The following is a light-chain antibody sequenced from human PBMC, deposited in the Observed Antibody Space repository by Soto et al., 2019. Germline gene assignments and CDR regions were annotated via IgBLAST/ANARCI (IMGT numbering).Light chain of an antibody. V-gene: IGLV2-14*01. J-gene: IGLJ2*01. CDR3: SSYTSSSTL. Sequence: QSALTQPASVSGSPGQSITISCTGTSSDVGGYNYVSWYQQHTGKAPQLMIYEVSNRPSGVSNRFSGSKSGNTASLTISGLQAEDEADYYCSSYTSSSTLFGGGTKLTVL. CDR2: EVS. CDR1: SSDVGGYNY.